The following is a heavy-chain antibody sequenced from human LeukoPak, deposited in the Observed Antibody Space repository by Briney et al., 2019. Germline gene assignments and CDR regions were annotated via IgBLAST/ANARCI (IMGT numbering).Heavy chain of an antibody. J-gene: IGHJ3*02. CDR2: ISTSGTII. D-gene: IGHD3-10*01. Sequence: GGSLRLSCAASGFTLSGYEMNWVRQAPGKGLEWVSYISTSGTIIYYADSVKGRFTISRDNAKNSLYLQMNSLRAEDTAVYYCARERLLWFGELSSGAFDIWGQGTMVTVSS. CDR3: ARERLLWFGELSSGAFDI. CDR1: GFTLSGYE. V-gene: IGHV3-48*03.